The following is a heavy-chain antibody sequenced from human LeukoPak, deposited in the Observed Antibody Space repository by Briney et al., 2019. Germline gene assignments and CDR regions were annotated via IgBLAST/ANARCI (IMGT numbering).Heavy chain of an antibody. CDR1: GGSISSYY. J-gene: IGHJ4*02. V-gene: IGHV4-39*01. CDR3: ASDCSSTSCSPWGPDY. Sequence: SETLSLTCTVSGGSISSYYWGWIRQPPGKGLEWIGSIYYSGSTYYNPSLKSRVTISVDTSKNQFSLKLSSVTAADTAVYYCASDCSSTSCSPWGPDYWGQGTLVTVSS. CDR2: IYYSGST. D-gene: IGHD2-2*01.